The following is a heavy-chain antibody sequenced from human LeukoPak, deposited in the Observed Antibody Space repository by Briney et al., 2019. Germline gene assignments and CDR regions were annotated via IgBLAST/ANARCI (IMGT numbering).Heavy chain of an antibody. V-gene: IGHV3-33*01. D-gene: IGHD3-22*01. J-gene: IGHJ3*02. CDR1: GFTFSSYG. Sequence: GGFLRLSCAASGFTFSSYGMHWVRQAPGKGLEWVAVIWYDGSNKYYADSVKGRFTISRDNSKNTLYLQMNSLRAEDTAVYYCASPSADSSGTDAFDIWGQGTMVTVSS. CDR2: IWYDGSNK. CDR3: ASPSADSSGTDAFDI.